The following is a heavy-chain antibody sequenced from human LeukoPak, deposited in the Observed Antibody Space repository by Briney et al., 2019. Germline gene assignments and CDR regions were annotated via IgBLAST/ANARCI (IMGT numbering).Heavy chain of an antibody. CDR2: MNIDGSEK. D-gene: IGHD3-3*01. CDR1: GFTFSNYW. Sequence: GGSLRLSCAASGFTFSNYWMGWVRQAPGKRPEWVANMNIDGSEKYYVDSVKGRFTISRDNAKNSLYLQMNSLRAEDTAVYYCARDDPTLFWSGSPFYWGQGTLVTVSS. CDR3: ARDDPTLFWSGSPFY. J-gene: IGHJ4*02. V-gene: IGHV3-7*01.